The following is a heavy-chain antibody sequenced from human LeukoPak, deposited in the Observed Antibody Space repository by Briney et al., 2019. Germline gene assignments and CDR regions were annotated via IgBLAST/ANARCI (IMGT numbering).Heavy chain of an antibody. CDR3: AAIYCSGGSCPYWYFDL. CDR2: IVVGSGNT. Sequence: GTSVKVSCKASGSTFTSSAMQWVRQARGQRLEWIGWIVVGSGNTNYAQKFQERVTITRDMSTSTAYMELSSLRSEDTAVYYCAAIYCSGGSCPYWYFDLWGRGTLVTVSS. CDR1: GSTFTSSA. D-gene: IGHD2-15*01. V-gene: IGHV1-58*02. J-gene: IGHJ2*01.